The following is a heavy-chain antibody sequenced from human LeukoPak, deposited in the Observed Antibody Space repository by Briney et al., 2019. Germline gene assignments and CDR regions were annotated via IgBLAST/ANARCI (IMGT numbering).Heavy chain of an antibody. Sequence: PGGSLRLSCAASGFTFSSYAMHWVRQAPGKGLEWVAVISYDGSNKYYADSVKGRLTISRDNSKNTLYLQMNSLRAEDTAVYYCARENGPTVTRLGAFDIWGQGTMVTVSS. D-gene: IGHD4-17*01. J-gene: IGHJ3*02. CDR2: ISYDGSNK. V-gene: IGHV3-30-3*01. CDR1: GFTFSSYA. CDR3: ARENGPTVTRLGAFDI.